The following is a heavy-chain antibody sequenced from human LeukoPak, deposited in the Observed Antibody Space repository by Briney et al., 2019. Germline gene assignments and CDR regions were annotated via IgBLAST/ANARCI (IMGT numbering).Heavy chain of an antibody. V-gene: IGHV3-7*01. CDR1: GFSFTSYW. D-gene: IGHD1-26*01. J-gene: IGHJ4*02. Sequence: PGGSLRLSCAASGFSFTSYWMSWVRQARGQGLEWVANINRDGSEKYYVDSVKGRFTISRDNGKNSLYLQMNSLRAEDTALCVCARDGRSPYLDYWGQGSLVTVSS. CDR3: ARDGRSPYLDY. CDR2: INRDGSEK.